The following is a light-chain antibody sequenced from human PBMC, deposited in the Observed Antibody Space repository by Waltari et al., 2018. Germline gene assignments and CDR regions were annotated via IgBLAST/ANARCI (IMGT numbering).Light chain of an antibody. CDR2: IDGGGGH. J-gene: IGLJ2*01. V-gene: IGLV4-69*01. CDR1: SEHSAYA. CDR3: RTWDPDTVV. Sequence: QLAVTQSPSASAPLGASVKLTCTLSSEHSAYAIAWHQHQPEKGPRCLMKIDGGGGHTKWDGIPERFSCFRSVAERYLTIASLQYEDEAAYYCRTWDPDTVVFGGGTKLTV.